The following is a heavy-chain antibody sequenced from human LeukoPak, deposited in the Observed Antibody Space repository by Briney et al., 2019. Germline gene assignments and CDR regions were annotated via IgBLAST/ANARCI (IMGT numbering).Heavy chain of an antibody. Sequence: PSETLSLTCTVSGGFVSTYYWTWIRQPAGKGLEWIGRIFTTGSTNYNPSLMSRVTMSIDTSKSQFSLKFRSVTAADTAVYYCARGDGSTMARGVSRYGWFDSWGQGALVPVSS. D-gene: IGHD3-10*01. V-gene: IGHV4-4*07. CDR1: GGFVSTYY. CDR2: IFTTGST. J-gene: IGHJ5*01. CDR3: ARGDGSTMARGVSRYGWFDS.